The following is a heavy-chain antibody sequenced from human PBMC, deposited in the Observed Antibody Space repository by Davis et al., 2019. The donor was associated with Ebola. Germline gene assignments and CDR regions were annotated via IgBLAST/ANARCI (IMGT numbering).Heavy chain of an antibody. J-gene: IGHJ6*02. V-gene: IGHV3-15*07. CDR1: GFTLADAW. CDR3: ATGTKLIVGLQYHYFAMDV. Sequence: PGGSLRLSCAASGFTLADAWVNWVRQAPGKGLEWVGRVKIQIDGGTIDYAAPVKGRFTMSRDDLRNILFLDIASLKTEDTAIYYCATGTKLIVGLQYHYFAMDVWGQGTTVIVSS. CDR2: VKIQIDGGTI. D-gene: IGHD2-2*01.